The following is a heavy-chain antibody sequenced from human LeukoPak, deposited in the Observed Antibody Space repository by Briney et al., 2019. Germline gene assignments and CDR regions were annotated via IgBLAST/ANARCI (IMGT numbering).Heavy chain of an antibody. J-gene: IGHJ3*02. V-gene: IGHV1-2*02. D-gene: IGHD3-22*01. CDR3: AGALRRLLLSTHAFDI. Sequence: ASVKVSCKASGYTFTGYYMHWVRQAPGQGLEWMGWINPNSGGTNYAQKFQGRVTMTRDTSISTAYMELSRLRSDDTAVYYCAGALRRLLLSTHAFDIWGQGTMVTVSS. CDR2: INPNSGGT. CDR1: GYTFTGYY.